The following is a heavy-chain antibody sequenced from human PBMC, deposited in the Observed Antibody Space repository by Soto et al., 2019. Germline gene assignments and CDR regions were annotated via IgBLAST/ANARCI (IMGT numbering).Heavy chain of an antibody. D-gene: IGHD2-2*01. Sequence: EVQLLESGGGLVQPGGSLRLSCAASGFTFTSYAMSWVRQAPGKGLEWVSAISGSDGSTYYADSVKGRFTISRDNSRNTLYLQMNSLRPEDTAVYYCAKAPVEDIIILPAARGWFDPWGQGTLLTVSS. V-gene: IGHV3-23*01. CDR2: ISGSDGST. J-gene: IGHJ5*02. CDR1: GFTFTSYA. CDR3: AKAPVEDIIILPAARGWFDP.